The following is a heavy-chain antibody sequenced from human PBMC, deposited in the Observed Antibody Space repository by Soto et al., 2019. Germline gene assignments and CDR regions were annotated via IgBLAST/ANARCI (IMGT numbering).Heavy chain of an antibody. J-gene: IGHJ6*02. CDR2: ISSSSSTI. CDR1: GFTLSSYS. Sequence: EVQLVESGGGLVQPGGSLRLSCEASGFTLSSYSMNWARQAPGQGLEWVSYISSSSSTIYYADSVKGRFTISRDNAKNAKYLQMNRLRDEDTAVYYSARDNRRTSGWDVWGQGTTGTVSS. V-gene: IGHV3-48*02. CDR3: ARDNRRTSGWDV.